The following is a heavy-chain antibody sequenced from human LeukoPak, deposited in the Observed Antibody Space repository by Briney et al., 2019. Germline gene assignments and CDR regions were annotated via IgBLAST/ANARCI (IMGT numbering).Heavy chain of an antibody. CDR1: GYSFTSYW. J-gene: IGHJ4*02. Sequence: GESLKISCKGSGYSFTSYWSGWVRQMRGKGLEWMGIIYPGDSDNRYSPSFQGQVTISADKSISTAYLQWSSLKAPETAMYYCARRMGGSYSFDYWGQGTLVTVSS. CDR3: ARRMGGSYSFDY. V-gene: IGHV5-51*01. D-gene: IGHD1-26*01. CDR2: IYPGDSDN.